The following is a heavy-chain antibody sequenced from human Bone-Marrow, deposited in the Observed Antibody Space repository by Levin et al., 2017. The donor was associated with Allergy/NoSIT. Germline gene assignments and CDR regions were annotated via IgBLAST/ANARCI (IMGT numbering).Heavy chain of an antibody. V-gene: IGHV3-23*01. Sequence: LSLTCAASGFTFSSYAMSWVRQAPGKGLEWVSGILGSGGSTYYADSVKGRFTISRDNSKNTVFLQMNSLRAEDTAVYYHAKALGRWLQSDYWGQGTLVTVSS. CDR3: AKALGRWLQSDY. CDR2: ILGSGGST. D-gene: IGHD5-24*01. J-gene: IGHJ4*02. CDR1: GFTFSSYA.